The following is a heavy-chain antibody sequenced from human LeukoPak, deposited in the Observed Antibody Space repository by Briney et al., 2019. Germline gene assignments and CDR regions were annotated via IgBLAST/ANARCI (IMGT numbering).Heavy chain of an antibody. CDR3: AREQDIVTMVRGVIYWFDP. CDR1: GFTFSSYW. D-gene: IGHD3-10*01. CDR2: IKQDGSEK. V-gene: IGHV3-7*01. J-gene: IGHJ5*02. Sequence: PGGSLRLSCAASGFTFSSYWMSWVRQAPGKGLEWVANIKQDGSEKYYVDSVKGRFTISRDNAKNSLYLQMNSLRAEDTAVYYCAREQDIVTMVRGVIYWFDPWGQGTLVTVSS.